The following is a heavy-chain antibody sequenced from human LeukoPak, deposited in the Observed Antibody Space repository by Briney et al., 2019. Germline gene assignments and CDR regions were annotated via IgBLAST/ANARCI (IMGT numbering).Heavy chain of an antibody. Sequence: PGGSLRLSCAASGFTFSSYAMSWVRQAPGKGLEWVSAISGSGGSTYYADSVKGRFTISRDNSKNTLYLQMNSLRAEDTAVYYCAKDQMGRLSAAGPFDYWGQGTLVTVSS. J-gene: IGHJ4*02. V-gene: IGHV3-23*01. CDR1: GFTFSSYA. CDR2: ISGSGGST. CDR3: AKDQMGRLSAAGPFDY. D-gene: IGHD6-13*01.